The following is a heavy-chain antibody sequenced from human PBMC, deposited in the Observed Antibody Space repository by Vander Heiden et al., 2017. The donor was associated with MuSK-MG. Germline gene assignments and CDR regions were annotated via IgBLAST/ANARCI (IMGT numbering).Heavy chain of an antibody. CDR1: GGSFSGYY. J-gene: IGHJ4*02. CDR2: INHSGRT. V-gene: IGHV4-34*01. D-gene: IGHD6-25*01. CDR3: ARGSVPRPNFDY. Sequence: QVQLQQWGAGLLKPSETLSLTCAVYGGSFSGYYWSWIRQPPGKGLEWIGEINHSGRTNYNPSLKSRVTISVDTSKKKCSLKLRSVTAAETAVYYCARGSVPRPNFDYWGQGTLVTVSS.